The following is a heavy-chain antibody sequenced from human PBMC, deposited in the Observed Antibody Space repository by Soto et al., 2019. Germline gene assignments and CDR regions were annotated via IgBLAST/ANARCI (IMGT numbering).Heavy chain of an antibody. D-gene: IGHD2-8*01. Sequence: ASVKVSCKVSGYTLTELSMHWVRQAPGKGLEWMGGFDPEDGETIYAQKFQGRVTMTEDTSTDTAYMELSSLRSEDTAVYYCATDLTPHCTNGVCLNKWGQGTLVTVSS. V-gene: IGHV1-24*01. J-gene: IGHJ4*02. CDR1: GYTLTELS. CDR2: FDPEDGET. CDR3: ATDLTPHCTNGVCLNK.